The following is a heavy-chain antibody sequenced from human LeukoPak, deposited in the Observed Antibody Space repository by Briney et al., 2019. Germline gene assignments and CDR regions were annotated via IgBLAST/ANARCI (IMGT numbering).Heavy chain of an antibody. J-gene: IGHJ4*02. Sequence: ASVKVSCKASGGTFSSYALSWVRQAPGQGLEWMGIINPSGGSTSYALKFQGRVTMTRDTSTSTVYMELSSLRSEDTAVYYCARVTPYCSGGSCYPNYFDYWGQGTLVTVSS. CDR2: INPSGGST. CDR1: GGTFSSYA. V-gene: IGHV1-46*01. D-gene: IGHD2-15*01. CDR3: ARVTPYCSGGSCYPNYFDY.